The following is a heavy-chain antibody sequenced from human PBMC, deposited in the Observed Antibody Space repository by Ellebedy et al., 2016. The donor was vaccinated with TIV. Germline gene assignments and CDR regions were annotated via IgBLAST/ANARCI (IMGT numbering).Heavy chain of an antibody. CDR2: INTNTGNT. Sequence: AASVKVSCKASGYSFINYAMNWVRQAPGQGLEWMGWINTNTGNTTYAQGFTGRFVFSLDTSVSTAYLHISSLKAEDTAIYSCARAAAAGYFWYFDLWGRGTLVTVSS. V-gene: IGHV7-4-1*02. CDR1: GYSFINYA. D-gene: IGHD6-13*01. CDR3: ARAAAAGYFWYFDL. J-gene: IGHJ2*01.